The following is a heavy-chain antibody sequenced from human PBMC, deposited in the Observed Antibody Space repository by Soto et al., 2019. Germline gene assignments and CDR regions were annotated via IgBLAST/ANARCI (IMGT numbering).Heavy chain of an antibody. D-gene: IGHD3-22*01. CDR3: ARDSGDSSGYYPVFDY. CDR1: GFTFSSYS. Sequence: PXVSMRLSCAASGFTFSSYSMNWVRQGPGKGLEWVSYISSSSSTIYYADSVKGRFTISRDNAKNSLYLQMNSLRDEDTAVYYCARDSGDSSGYYPVFDYWGQATLVTVSS. V-gene: IGHV3-48*02. CDR2: ISSSSSTI. J-gene: IGHJ4*02.